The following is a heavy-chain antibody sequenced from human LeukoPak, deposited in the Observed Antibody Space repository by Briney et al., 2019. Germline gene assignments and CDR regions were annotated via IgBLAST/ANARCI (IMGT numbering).Heavy chain of an antibody. Sequence: PSETLSLTCTVSGGSITSYYWSWIRQPPGKGLEWIGEINHSGSTNYNPSLKSRVTISVDTSKNQFSLKLSSVTAADTAVYYCASGIRKSDYWGQGTLVTVSS. J-gene: IGHJ4*02. CDR2: INHSGST. D-gene: IGHD1-14*01. CDR1: GGSITSYY. CDR3: ASGIRKSDY. V-gene: IGHV4-34*01.